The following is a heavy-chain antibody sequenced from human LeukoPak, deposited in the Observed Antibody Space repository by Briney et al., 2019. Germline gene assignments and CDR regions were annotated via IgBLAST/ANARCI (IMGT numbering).Heavy chain of an antibody. CDR2: MNPNSGNT. V-gene: IGHV1-8*01. J-gene: IGHJ6*02. D-gene: IGHD2-2*01. CDR1: GYTFTSYD. Sequence: ASVKASCKASGYTFTSYDINWVRQATGQGLEWMGWMNPNSGNTGYAQKFQGRVTMTRNTSISTAYMELSSLRSEDTAVYYCARGSLRCSSTSCYLGIYYYGMDVWGQGTTVTVSS. CDR3: ARGSLRCSSTSCYLGIYYYGMDV.